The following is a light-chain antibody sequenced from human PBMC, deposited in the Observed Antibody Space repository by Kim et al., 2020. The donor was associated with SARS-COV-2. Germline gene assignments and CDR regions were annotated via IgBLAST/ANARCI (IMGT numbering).Light chain of an antibody. J-gene: IGKJ5*01. CDR1: QSISSS. CDR2: DAS. V-gene: IGKV3-11*01. CDR3: QQRSSWPIT. Sequence: LSPEDRATLSCRASQSISSSLAWSQQKPGQAPRLLIYDASNRATGIPAKFSGSGSGTDFTLTISSLEPEDFALYYCQQRSSWPITFGQGTRLEIK.